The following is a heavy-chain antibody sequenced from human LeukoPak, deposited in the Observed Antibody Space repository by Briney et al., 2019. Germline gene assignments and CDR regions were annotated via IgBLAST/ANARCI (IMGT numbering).Heavy chain of an antibody. V-gene: IGHV4-4*07. Sequence: SETLSLTCTVSGGSIADYHWIWIRQPAGKGLEWIGRLYTSGSTNYNPSLKSRVSMSVDTSKKQFSLRLSSVTAADTAIYYCASDYFDRTGYYGFIYWGQGSLVTISS. D-gene: IGHD3-22*01. CDR2: LYTSGST. J-gene: IGHJ4*02. CDR1: GGSIADYH. CDR3: ASDYFDRTGYYGFIY.